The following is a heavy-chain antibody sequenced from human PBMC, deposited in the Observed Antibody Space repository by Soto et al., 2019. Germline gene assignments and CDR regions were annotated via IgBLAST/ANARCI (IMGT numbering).Heavy chain of an antibody. CDR1: GFTFNSYT. Sequence: VGSLRLSCVASGFTFNSYTMHWVRQAPGKGPEWVSSISSGNSYIYYADSVKGRFTISRDNAKNSVYLQMNSLRAEDTAVYYCARDFYYDSDWGQGTLVTVSS. CDR3: ARDFYYDSD. CDR2: ISSGNSYI. D-gene: IGHD3-22*01. J-gene: IGHJ4*02. V-gene: IGHV3-21*01.